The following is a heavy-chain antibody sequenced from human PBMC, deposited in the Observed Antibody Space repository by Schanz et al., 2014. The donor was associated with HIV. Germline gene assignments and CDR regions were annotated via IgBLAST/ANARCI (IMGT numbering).Heavy chain of an antibody. D-gene: IGHD1-1*01. Sequence: QVQLVQSGAEVKKPGSSVKVSCKASGGTIRNLGITWVRQAPGQGLEWMGVINIMLGKTNYAQKFQGRVSMTADQSTSTAYMEVSSLRSDDTAVYFCTCGAVESKSYHYAPDVWGQGTSVTVSS. CDR1: GGTIRNLG. CDR3: TCGAVESKSYHYAPDV. CDR2: INIMLGKT. V-gene: IGHV1-69*01. J-gene: IGHJ6*02.